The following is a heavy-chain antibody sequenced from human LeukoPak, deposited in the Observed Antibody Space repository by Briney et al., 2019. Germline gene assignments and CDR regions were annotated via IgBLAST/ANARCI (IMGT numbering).Heavy chain of an antibody. V-gene: IGHV1-2*02. Sequence: GASVKVSCKASGYTFTGYYMHWVRQAPGQGLEWMGWINPNSGSTNYAQKFQGRVTMTRDTSISTAYMELSRLRSDDTAVYYCARDVQGIVVVPAAFDYWGQGTLVTVSS. CDR1: GYTFTGYY. D-gene: IGHD2-2*01. J-gene: IGHJ4*02. CDR3: ARDVQGIVVVPAAFDY. CDR2: INPNSGST.